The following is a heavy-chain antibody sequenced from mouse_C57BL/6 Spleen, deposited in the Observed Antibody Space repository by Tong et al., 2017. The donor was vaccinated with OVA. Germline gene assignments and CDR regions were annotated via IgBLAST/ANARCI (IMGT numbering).Heavy chain of an antibody. J-gene: IGHJ1*01. CDR2: IYPGDGST. Sequence: VQLQESGPELVKPGASVKMSCKASGYTFTSYYIHWVKQRPGQGLEWIGWIYPGDGSTKYNEKFKGKTTLTADKSSSTAYMLLSSLTSEDSAIYFCARRIGTHWYLDVWGAGTTVTVSS. V-gene: IGHV1S56*01. CDR3: ARRIGTHWYLDV. CDR1: GYTFTSYY. D-gene: IGHD2-14*01.